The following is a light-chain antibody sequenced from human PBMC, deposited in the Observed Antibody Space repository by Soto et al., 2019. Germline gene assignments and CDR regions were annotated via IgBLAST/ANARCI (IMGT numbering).Light chain of an antibody. V-gene: IGKV1-39*01. CDR3: QQSDTSPHT. CDR2: AAS. CDR1: QTISTY. J-gene: IGKJ2*01. Sequence: DIQMTQSPSSLSASVGGRVTITCRASQTISTYLNWYQQTPGRAPALLISAASTLQSGVPSRFSGSGSGTEFTLTISSLQPQDFATYYCQQSDTSPHTFGQGTKLEIK.